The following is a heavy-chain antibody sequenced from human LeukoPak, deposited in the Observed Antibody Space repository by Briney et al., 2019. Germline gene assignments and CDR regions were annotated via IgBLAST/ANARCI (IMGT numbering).Heavy chain of an antibody. CDR3: ARSHNDITIFGVVIGTGNQNYYYMDV. Sequence: SETLSLTCTVSGGSISSSSYYWGWIRQPPGKGLEWIGSIYYSGSTYYNPSLKSRVTISVDTSKNQFSLKLSSVTAADTAVYYCARSHNDITIFGVVIGTGNQNYYYMDVWGKGTTVTVSS. CDR2: IYYSGST. J-gene: IGHJ6*03. CDR1: GGSISSSSYY. V-gene: IGHV4-39*01. D-gene: IGHD3-3*01.